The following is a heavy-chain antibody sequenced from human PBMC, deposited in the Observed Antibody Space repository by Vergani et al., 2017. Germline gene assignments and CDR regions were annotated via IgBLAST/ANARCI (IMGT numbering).Heavy chain of an antibody. J-gene: IGHJ4*02. V-gene: IGHV4-4*09. Sequence: QLQLQESGPGLVKPSETLSLTCSVSGGSMSGYYWGWIRQSPEKGLEWIGSLYASGSTYYSPSLKSRVAISIDTSKNHFSLRLSSVTAADTAVYYCARHLRGYSYGVFDYWGQGREVTVSS. D-gene: IGHD5-18*01. CDR3: ARHLRGYSYGVFDY. CDR1: GGSMSGYY. CDR2: LYASGST.